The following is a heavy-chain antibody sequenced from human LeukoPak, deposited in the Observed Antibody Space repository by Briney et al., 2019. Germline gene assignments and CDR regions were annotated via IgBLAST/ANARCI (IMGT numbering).Heavy chain of an antibody. Sequence: GGSLRLSCAASGFTFSSYEMNWVRQAPGKGLEWVSYISSSGSTIYYADSVKGRFTISRDNAKNSLYLQMNSLRAEDTAVYYCAREGGYYYDSSGYYYWGQGTLVTVSS. CDR2: ISSSGSTI. D-gene: IGHD3-22*01. CDR1: GFTFSSYE. CDR3: AREGGYYYDSSGYYY. V-gene: IGHV3-48*03. J-gene: IGHJ4*02.